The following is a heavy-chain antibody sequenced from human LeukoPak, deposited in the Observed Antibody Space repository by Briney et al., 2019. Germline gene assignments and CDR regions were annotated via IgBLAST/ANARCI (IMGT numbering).Heavy chain of an antibody. Sequence: ASVKVSCKASGYTFTSYGISWVRQAPGQGLEWMGRIIPILGIANYAQKFQGRVTITADKSTSTAYMELSSLRSEDTAVYYCARGTTGTTAFFYFDYWGQGTLVTVSS. J-gene: IGHJ4*02. CDR1: GYTFTSYG. CDR3: ARGTTGTTAFFYFDY. V-gene: IGHV1-69*04. D-gene: IGHD1-7*01. CDR2: IIPILGIA.